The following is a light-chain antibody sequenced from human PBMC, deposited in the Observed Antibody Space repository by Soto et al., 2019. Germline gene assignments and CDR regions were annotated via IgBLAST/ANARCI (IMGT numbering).Light chain of an antibody. CDR2: AAS. Sequence: IQLTQSPSSLSASVGDRVTITCRASQGISSYLAWYQQKPGKAPKLLIYAASTLESGVPSRFGGSGSGTDFTLTISILQPEDVASYYRQQLNSYPLTFGGGTKVEIK. CDR1: QGISSY. J-gene: IGKJ4*01. CDR3: QQLNSYPLT. V-gene: IGKV1-9*01.